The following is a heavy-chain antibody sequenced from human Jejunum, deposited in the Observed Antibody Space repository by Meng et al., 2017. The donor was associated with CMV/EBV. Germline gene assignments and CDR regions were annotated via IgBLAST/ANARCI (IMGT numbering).Heavy chain of an antibody. J-gene: IGHJ4*02. CDR3: ARGSIFASFDS. V-gene: IGHV4-30-4*08. Sequence: QVQLQESGPGLVKPSQTLSLTCSVSGGSIGSGDYYWSWIRRPPGKGLEWIGYIHDTGSTYYNPSLKSRVDISLGTSRNHFSLTLSSVTAEDTAVYFCARGSIFASFDSWGQGTLVTASS. CDR2: IHDTGST. D-gene: IGHD3-3*01. CDR1: GGSIGSGDYY.